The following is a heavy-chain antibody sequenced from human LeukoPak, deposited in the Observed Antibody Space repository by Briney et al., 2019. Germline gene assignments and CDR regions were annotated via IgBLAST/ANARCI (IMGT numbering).Heavy chain of an antibody. J-gene: IGHJ3*02. CDR1: ACIIISNC. V-gene: IGHV5-51*01. Sequence: SLLIPCSASACIIISNCIGRVGRQAPSDRQWMGIIFPGDSDTRYSPSFQGQVTISADKSISTAYLQWSSLKASDTAMYYCARRPLYDSSGYYFDAFDIWGQGTMVTVSS. CDR2: IFPGDSDT. D-gene: IGHD3-22*01. CDR3: ARRPLYDSSGYYFDAFDI.